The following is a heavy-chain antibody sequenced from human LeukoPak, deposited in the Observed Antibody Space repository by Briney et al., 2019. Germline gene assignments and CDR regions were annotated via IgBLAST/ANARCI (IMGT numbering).Heavy chain of an antibody. CDR3: ARMGYYYSIPTFFDY. J-gene: IGHJ4*02. D-gene: IGHD3-22*01. V-gene: IGHV3-66*02. Sequence: GGSLRLSCAASGFTVSRNYMSWVRQAPGKGLEWVSVIYSGGNTYYTDSVKGRFTISRDSSKNTLYLQMNSLRAEDTAVYYCARMGYYYSIPTFFDYWGQGTLVTVSS. CDR1: GFTVSRNY. CDR2: IYSGGNT.